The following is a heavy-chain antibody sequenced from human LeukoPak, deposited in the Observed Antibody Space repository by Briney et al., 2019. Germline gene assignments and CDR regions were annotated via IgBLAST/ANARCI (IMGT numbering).Heavy chain of an antibody. Sequence: SGTLSLTCTVSGDSISGYYWSWVRQPPGKGLEWIAYIYYSGSTSYNPSLNSRVTISVDTSKNQFSLKLNSVTAADTAVYYCARLFHPALSGNYPFDYWGQGTLVTVSS. CDR3: ARLFHPALSGNYPFDY. CDR1: GDSISGYY. D-gene: IGHD1-26*01. V-gene: IGHV4-59*01. J-gene: IGHJ4*02. CDR2: IYYSGST.